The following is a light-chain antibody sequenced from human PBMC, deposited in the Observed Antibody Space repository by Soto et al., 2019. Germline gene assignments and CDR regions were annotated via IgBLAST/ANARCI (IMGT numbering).Light chain of an antibody. J-gene: IGKJ2*01. CDR2: GAS. CDR1: QSLSSSY. CDR3: QQYGISPSYT. V-gene: IGKV3-20*01. Sequence: EIVLTQSPGALSLSPGEGATLSCRSSQSLSSSYVAWYQQKVGQPPRLLIYGASNRATGIPDRFSGSCSGTEFTLTISRLEPEDFAVYYCQQYGISPSYTFAQGTRLEIK.